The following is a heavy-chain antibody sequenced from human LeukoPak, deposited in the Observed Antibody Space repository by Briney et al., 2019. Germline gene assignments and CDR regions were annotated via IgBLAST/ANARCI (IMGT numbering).Heavy chain of an antibody. Sequence: PSETLSLTCTVSGGSISSSSYYWGWIRQPPGKGLEWIGIIYYSGITYYSASLKSRVTISVDTSKKQLSLKLSSVTAADTAVYYCARERDASDAFDIWGQGTMVTVSS. CDR1: GGSISSSSYY. CDR2: IYYSGIT. J-gene: IGHJ3*02. CDR3: ARERDASDAFDI. D-gene: IGHD5-24*01. V-gene: IGHV4-39*02.